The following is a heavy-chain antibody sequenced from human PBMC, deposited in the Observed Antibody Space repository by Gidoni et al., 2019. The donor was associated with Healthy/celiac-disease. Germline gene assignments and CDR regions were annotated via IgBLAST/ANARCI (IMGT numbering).Heavy chain of an antibody. CDR2: INPNSGGT. V-gene: IGHV1-2*02. D-gene: IGHD4-17*01. CDR1: GYTFPGYY. CDR3: ARDGDHYGYYYYGMDV. Sequence: QVPLVQSGAEVKKPGASVKVSCKASGYTFPGYYMHWVRQAPGQGLEWMGWINPNSGGTNYAQKFQGRVTMTRDTSISTAYMELSRLRSDDTAVYYCARDGDHYGYYYYGMDVWGQGTTVTVSS. J-gene: IGHJ6*02.